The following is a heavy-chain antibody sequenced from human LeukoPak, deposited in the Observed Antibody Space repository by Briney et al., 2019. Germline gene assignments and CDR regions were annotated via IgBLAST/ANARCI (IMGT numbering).Heavy chain of an antibody. J-gene: IGHJ4*02. V-gene: IGHV1-2*02. CDR2: INPNSGGT. CDR3: ARGRHSTSGPSHY. D-gene: IGHD5-12*01. Sequence: ASVTVSCTASGYTFTGYYMHLVRQAPGQGLGWMGWINPNSGGTNYEQKFQGRVTMTSDTSISTAYMELSRLRSDDTAVYYCARGRHSTSGPSHYWGQETLVTVSS. CDR1: GYTFTGYY.